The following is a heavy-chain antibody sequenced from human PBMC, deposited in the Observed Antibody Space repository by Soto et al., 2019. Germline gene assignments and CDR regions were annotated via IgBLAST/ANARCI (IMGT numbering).Heavy chain of an antibody. CDR2: IYYSGST. CDR3: ARVGATRQYYYYGMDV. Sequence: PSETLSLTCTVSGGSVSSGSYYWSWIRQPPGKGLEWIGYIYYSGSTNYNPSLKSRVTISADTSKNQFSLRLSSLTAADTAVYYCARVGATRQYYYYGMDVWGQGTTVTVSS. J-gene: IGHJ6*02. V-gene: IGHV4-61*01. CDR1: GGSVSSGSYY. D-gene: IGHD1-26*01.